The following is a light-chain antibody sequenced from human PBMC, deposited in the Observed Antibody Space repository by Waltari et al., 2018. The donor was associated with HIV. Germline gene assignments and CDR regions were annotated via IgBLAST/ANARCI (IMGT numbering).Light chain of an antibody. Sequence: EIVLTQSPVTLSLSPGQRDTLSCRASQSIASQLAWYQQKPGQSPRLLVYDTSNRATGIPARFSGSGSGTDFTLAISSLEPEDFAVYYCQQRYNWPLTFGGGTKVEIK. J-gene: IGKJ4*01. CDR1: QSIASQ. CDR3: QQRYNWPLT. CDR2: DTS. V-gene: IGKV3-11*01.